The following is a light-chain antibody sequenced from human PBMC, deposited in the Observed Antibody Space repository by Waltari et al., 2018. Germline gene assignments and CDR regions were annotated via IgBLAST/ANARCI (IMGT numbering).Light chain of an antibody. CDR2: DVS. CDR1: RNDVGGYNC. Sequence: QSALTQPASVSGSPGQTVTIFCAGTRNDVGGYNCVSWYQEHPGQAPRVIIYDVSDRPAGVSDRFSGSKSGNTASLTISGLQAEDEADYYCSSQSSNDVVLFGGGTKLTVL. V-gene: IGLV2-14*01. J-gene: IGLJ2*01. CDR3: SSQSSNDVVL.